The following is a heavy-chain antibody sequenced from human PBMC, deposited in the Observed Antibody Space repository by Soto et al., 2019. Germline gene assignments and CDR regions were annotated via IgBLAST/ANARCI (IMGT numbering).Heavy chain of an antibody. J-gene: IGHJ6*02. V-gene: IGHV1-18*04. CDR3: AREPGLPTMDHYYYYGMDV. D-gene: IGHD3-10*01. CDR1: GYTFTSYG. Sequence: ASVKVSCKASGYTFTSYGISWVRQAPGQGLEWMGWISAYNGNTNYAQKLQGRVTMTTDTSTSTAYMELRSLRSDETAVYYCAREPGLPTMDHYYYYGMDVWGQGTTVTVSS. CDR2: ISAYNGNT.